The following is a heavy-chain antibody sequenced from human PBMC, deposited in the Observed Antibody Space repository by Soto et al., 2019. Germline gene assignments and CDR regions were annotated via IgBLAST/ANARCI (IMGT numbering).Heavy chain of an antibody. V-gene: IGHV1-3*05. J-gene: IGHJ4*02. CDR2: INAGNGHT. CDR1: GYTFTVYD. D-gene: IGHD6-19*01. Sequence: QVQIVQYGAEEKKTQASVKDSCKASGYTFTVYDIHWVRHAPGQSLEWMGRINAGNGHTKYSQMFQGRVTITRDTSASTAYMELSSLRSEDTALYYCARAVAVPADFDYWGQGTLVTVSS. CDR3: ARAVAVPADFDY.